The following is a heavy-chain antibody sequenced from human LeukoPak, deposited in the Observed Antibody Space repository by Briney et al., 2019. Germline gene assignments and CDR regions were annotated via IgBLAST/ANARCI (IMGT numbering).Heavy chain of an antibody. CDR3: ARGVGITAMVPHDY. CDR2: INTNTGNP. J-gene: IGHJ4*02. Sequence: ASVKVSCKASGYSFTSYAMNWVRHAPGQGLEWMGWINTNTGNPTYVQGFTGRFVFSLDTSVSTAYLQISSLKAEDTAVYYCARGVGITAMVPHDYWGQGTLVTVSS. V-gene: IGHV7-4-1*02. CDR1: GYSFTSYA. D-gene: IGHD5-18*01.